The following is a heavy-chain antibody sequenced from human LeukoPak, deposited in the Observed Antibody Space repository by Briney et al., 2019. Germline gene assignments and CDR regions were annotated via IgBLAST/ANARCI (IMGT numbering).Heavy chain of an antibody. CDR1: GGSISSGSYY. CDR3: ARAGMYYYDSSGYYFWLDP. J-gene: IGHJ5*02. CDR2: IYTSGST. D-gene: IGHD3-22*01. V-gene: IGHV4-61*02. Sequence: SQTLSLTCTVSGGSISSGSYYWSWIRQPAGKGLEWIGRIYTSGSTNYNPSLKSRVTISVDTSKNQFSLKLSSVTAADTAVYYCARAGMYYYDSSGYYFWLDPWGQGTLVTVSS.